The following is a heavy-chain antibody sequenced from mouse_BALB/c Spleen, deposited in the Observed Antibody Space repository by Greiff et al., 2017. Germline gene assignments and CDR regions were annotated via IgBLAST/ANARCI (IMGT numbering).Heavy chain of an antibody. V-gene: IGHV5-17*02. D-gene: IGHD2-2*01. Sequence: EVQRVESGGGLVQPGGSRKLSCAASGFTFSSFGMHWVRQAPEKGLEWVAYISSGSSTIYYADTVKGRFTISRDNPKNTLFLQMTSLRSEDTAMYYCSGGYDDGFAYWGQGTLVTVSA. J-gene: IGHJ3*01. CDR1: GFTFSSFG. CDR2: ISSGSSTI. CDR3: SGGYDDGFAY.